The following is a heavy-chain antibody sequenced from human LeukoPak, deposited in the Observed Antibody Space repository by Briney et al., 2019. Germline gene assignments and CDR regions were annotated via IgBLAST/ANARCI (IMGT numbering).Heavy chain of an antibody. CDR1: GFTFSAYG. CDR3: AKKGVTTLFDRYGMDV. V-gene: IGHV3-33*06. D-gene: IGHD2-21*02. J-gene: IGHJ6*02. CDR2: IWNDGNNK. Sequence: PGGSLRLSCATSGFTFSAYGIHWVRQAPGKGLEWVAVIWNDGNNKNYADSVKGRFTISRDYSKNTLYLQTNSLRAEDTAVYYCAKKGVTTLFDRYGMDVWGQGTTVTVSS.